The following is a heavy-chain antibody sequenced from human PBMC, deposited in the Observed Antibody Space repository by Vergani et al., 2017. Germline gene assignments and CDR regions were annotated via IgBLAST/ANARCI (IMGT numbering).Heavy chain of an antibody. V-gene: IGHV1-8*03. J-gene: IGHJ4*02. CDR1: GYTFTSYD. CDR2: MNPNSGNT. D-gene: IGHD3-9*01. CDR3: AISLRYFDWLPCY. Sequence: QVQLVQSGAEVKKPGSSVKVSCKASGYTFTSYDINWVRQATGQGLEWMGWMNPNSGNTGHAQKFQGRVTITRNTSISTAYMELSSLRSEDTAVYYCAISLRYFDWLPCYWGQGTLVTVSS.